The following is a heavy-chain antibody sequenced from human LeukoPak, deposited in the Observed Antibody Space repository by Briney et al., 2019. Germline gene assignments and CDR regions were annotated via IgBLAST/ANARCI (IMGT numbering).Heavy chain of an antibody. CDR3: ATYSSLNRREFQY. D-gene: IGHD3-22*01. J-gene: IGHJ1*01. V-gene: IGHV3-30*03. CDR1: GFTFSSYG. Sequence: PGGSLRLSCAASGFTFSSYGMHWVRQAPGKGLEWVAVISYDGSNKYYADSVKGRFTISRDNSKNTLYLQMNSLRAEDTAVYYCATYSSLNRREFQYWGQGTLLTVSS. CDR2: ISYDGSNK.